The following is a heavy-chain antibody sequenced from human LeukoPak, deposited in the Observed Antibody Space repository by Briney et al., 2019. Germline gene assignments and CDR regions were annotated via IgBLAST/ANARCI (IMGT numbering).Heavy chain of an antibody. Sequence: PGGSLRLSCAASGFTFSDYYMSWIRQAPGKGLEWVSYISSSGSTIYYADSVKGRLTISRDNAKNSLYLQMNSLRAEDTAVYYCARDRFDFWSGKYYYYGMDVWGQGTTVTVSS. V-gene: IGHV3-11*01. CDR3: ARDRFDFWSGKYYYYGMDV. CDR1: GFTFSDYY. CDR2: ISSSGSTI. J-gene: IGHJ6*02. D-gene: IGHD3-3*01.